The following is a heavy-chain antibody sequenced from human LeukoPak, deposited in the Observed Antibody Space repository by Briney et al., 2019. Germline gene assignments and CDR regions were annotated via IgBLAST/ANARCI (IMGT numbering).Heavy chain of an antibody. D-gene: IGHD6-19*01. CDR1: GFTCRSYA. J-gene: IGHJ1*01. CDR3: AKELSSGLSAAYFQY. CDR2: IIVSGGTT. Sequence: PGGSLRLSFAASGFTCRSYAMSWVRQAPGEGLQWVSDIIVSGGTTNYADSVRGRFTISRDNSKNALFLQMSSLRAEDTAVYYCAKELSSGLSAAYFQYWGQGTLVTVSS. V-gene: IGHV3-23*01.